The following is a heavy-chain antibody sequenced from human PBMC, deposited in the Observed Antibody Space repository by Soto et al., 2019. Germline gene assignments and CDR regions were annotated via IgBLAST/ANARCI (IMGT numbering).Heavy chain of an antibody. CDR3: ARDERSWYFDL. V-gene: IGHV3-33*01. CDR1: GFTFSNYG. D-gene: IGHD1-1*01. J-gene: IGHJ2*01. CDR2: IWHDGSKK. Sequence: QVQLVESGGGVVQPGRSLRLSCAASGFTFSNYGMHWVRQAPGKGLEWVALIWHDGSKKYYADSVKGRFTISRDRTKNTLYLLMDSLRAEDTAVYYCARDERSWYFDLWGRGTLVTVSS.